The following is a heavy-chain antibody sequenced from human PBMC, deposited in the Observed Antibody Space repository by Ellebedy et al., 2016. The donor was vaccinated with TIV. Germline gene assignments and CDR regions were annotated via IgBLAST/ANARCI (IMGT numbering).Heavy chain of an antibody. Sequence: GGSLRLSCGTSGFSFRSYWMSWVRQAPGKGLEWVANINQGGSERHYVDSVKGRFTISRDNAQNSLFLQMNSLRAEDTAVYYCATDGSYGDYRSPTHAFEMWGQGTLVTVSS. D-gene: IGHD4-17*01. V-gene: IGHV3-7*01. CDR2: INQGGSER. J-gene: IGHJ3*02. CDR1: GFSFRSYW. CDR3: ATDGSYGDYRSPTHAFEM.